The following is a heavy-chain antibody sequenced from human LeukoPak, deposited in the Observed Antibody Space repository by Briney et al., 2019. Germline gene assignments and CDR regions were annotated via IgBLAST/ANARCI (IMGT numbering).Heavy chain of an antibody. J-gene: IGHJ4*02. D-gene: IGHD6-13*01. CDR2: IYYNGNT. CDR3: ARGPQYSSTWYTY. V-gene: IGHV4-31*03. Sequence: SQTLSLTCTVSGGSISSDGYYWTWLRPHPGKGLEWIGYIYYNGNTYYNPSLKSRVTISLDTSKNQFSLKLSSVTAADTALYYCARGPQYSSTWYTYWGQGTLVTVSS. CDR1: GGSISSDGYY.